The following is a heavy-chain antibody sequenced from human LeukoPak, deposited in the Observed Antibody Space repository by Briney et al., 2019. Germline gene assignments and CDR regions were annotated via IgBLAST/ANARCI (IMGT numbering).Heavy chain of an antibody. V-gene: IGHV4-59*08. CDR2: IYYSGST. Sequence: PSETLSRTCTVSGGSISSYYWSWIRQPPGKGLEWIGYIYYSGSTKYNPSLKSRVTISVDTSKNQFSLKLSSVTAADTAVYYCARHDDMVVTALGNWGQGTLVTVSS. J-gene: IGHJ4*02. CDR3: ARHDDMVVTALGN. D-gene: IGHD2-21*02. CDR1: GGSISSYY.